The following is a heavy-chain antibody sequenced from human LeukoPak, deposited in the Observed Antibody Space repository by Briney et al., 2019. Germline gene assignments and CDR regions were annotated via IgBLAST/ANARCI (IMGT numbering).Heavy chain of an antibody. Sequence: SETLSLTCTVSGGSISSGSYYWSWIRQPAGKELEWIGRIYTSGSTNYNPSLKSRVTVSIDTSKNQFSLMLTSVTAADTAVYYWAREPGGSGRKIGVFNLWGRGTRVTVSS. CDR1: GGSISSGSYY. CDR3: AREPGGSGRKIGVFNL. V-gene: IGHV4-61*02. J-gene: IGHJ3*01. D-gene: IGHD3-10*01. CDR2: IYTSGST.